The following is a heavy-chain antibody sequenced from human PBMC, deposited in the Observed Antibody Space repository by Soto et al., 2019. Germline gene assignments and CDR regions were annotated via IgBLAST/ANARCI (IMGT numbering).Heavy chain of an antibody. CDR1: GFTFNTYW. D-gene: IGHD1-26*01. J-gene: IGHJ4*02. V-gene: IGHV3-7*01. CDR3: ARPLMTGWELLINAY. CDR2: IKQDGGEK. Sequence: EVQLVESGGGLVQPGGSLRLSCSASGFTFNTYWMNWVRQAPGKGLEWVANIKQDGGEKYYVDSVKGRFIISRDNAKNSLYLQMNSMRAEDTAVYYCARPLMTGWELLINAYWGQGPLVTVSS.